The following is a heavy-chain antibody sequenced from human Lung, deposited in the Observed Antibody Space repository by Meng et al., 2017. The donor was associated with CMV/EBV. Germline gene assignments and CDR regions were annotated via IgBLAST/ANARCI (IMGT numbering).Heavy chain of an antibody. CDR2: ISGSGRST. CDR1: GFTFSSYA. V-gene: IGHV3-23*01. Sequence: GGSLRLSCAASGFTFSSYAMSWVRQAPGKGLEWVSAISGSGRSTYYADSVKGRFTISRDNAKNTLYLQMNSLRAEDTAVYYCAKDPVVLWQGGSYYFDYWGQGTLVTVSS. D-gene: IGHD2-15*01. J-gene: IGHJ4*02. CDR3: AKDPVVLWQGGSYYFDY.